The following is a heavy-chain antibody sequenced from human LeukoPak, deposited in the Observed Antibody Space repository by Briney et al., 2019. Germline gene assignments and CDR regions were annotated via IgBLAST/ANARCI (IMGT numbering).Heavy chain of an antibody. CDR3: ARAVAAPGYYYYMDV. CDR2: ISAYNGNT. J-gene: IGHJ6*03. CDR1: GGTFSSYA. V-gene: IGHV1-18*01. Sequence: ASVKVSCKASGGTFSSYAISWVRQAPGQGLEWMGWISAYNGNTNYAQKLQGRVTMTTDTSTSTAYMELRSLRSDDTAVYYCARAVAAPGYYYYMDVWGKGTTVTVSS. D-gene: IGHD6-19*01.